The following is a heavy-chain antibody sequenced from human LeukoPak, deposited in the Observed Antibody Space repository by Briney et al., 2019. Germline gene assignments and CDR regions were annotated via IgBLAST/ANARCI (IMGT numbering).Heavy chain of an antibody. J-gene: IGHJ4*02. CDR2: FDPEDGET. V-gene: IGHV1-24*01. D-gene: IGHD4-17*01. CDR1: GYTLTELS. CDR3: ARALSGGDYEGGFDY. Sequence: ASVKVSCKVSGYTLTELSMHWVRQAPGKGLEWMGGFDPEDGETIYAQKLQGRVTMTTDTSTSTAYMELRSLRSDDTAVYYCARALSGGDYEGGFDYWGQGTLVTVSS.